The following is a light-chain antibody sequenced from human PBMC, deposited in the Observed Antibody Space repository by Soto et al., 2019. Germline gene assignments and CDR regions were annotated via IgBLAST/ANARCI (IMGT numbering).Light chain of an antibody. Sequence: QSALTQPPSVSAAPGQTVTISCSGSSSNIGNNFVSWYQQLPGTAPKLLIYDNTERPSVIPDRFSGSKSGTSATLGITGLQSGDEADYYCGTWDSSLTAVVFGGGTKLTVL. CDR2: DNT. J-gene: IGLJ2*01. V-gene: IGLV1-51*01. CDR1: SSNIGNNF. CDR3: GTWDSSLTAVV.